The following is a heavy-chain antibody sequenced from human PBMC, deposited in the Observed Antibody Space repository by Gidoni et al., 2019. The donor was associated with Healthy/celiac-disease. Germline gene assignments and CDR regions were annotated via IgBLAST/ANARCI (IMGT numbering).Heavy chain of an antibody. CDR1: GGSISSGGYY. CDR2: IYYSGRN. CDR3: ARRRVGNFDY. V-gene: IGHV4-31*03. D-gene: IGHD1-26*01. J-gene: IGHJ4*02. Sequence: QVQLQESGPGLVKPSQTLSLTCTVSGGSISSGGYYWSWIRQHPGKGLEWIGYIYYSGRNYYNPSLKSRITISVDTSKNQFSLKLSSVTAADTAVYYCARRRVGNFDYWGQGTLVTVSS.